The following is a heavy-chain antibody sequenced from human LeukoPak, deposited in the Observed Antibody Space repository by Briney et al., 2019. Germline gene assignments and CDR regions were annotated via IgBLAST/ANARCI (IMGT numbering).Heavy chain of an antibody. J-gene: IGHJ3*02. Sequence: GASVKVSCKASGYTLINYDINWVRQATGQGVEWMGWTNPRTGYSGYAQNFQGRVTMTRNTSISTVYMELSSLISDDTAVYFCARGNRLYSSTWSSLSFDIWGQGTMVTVSS. CDR1: GYTLINYD. V-gene: IGHV1-8*01. CDR3: ARGNRLYSSTWSSLSFDI. CDR2: TNPRTGYS. D-gene: IGHD6-13*01.